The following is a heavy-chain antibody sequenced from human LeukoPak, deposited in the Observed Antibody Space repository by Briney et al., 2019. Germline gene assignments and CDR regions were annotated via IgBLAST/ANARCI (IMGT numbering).Heavy chain of an antibody. V-gene: IGHV1-2*02. D-gene: IGHD3-22*01. J-gene: IGHJ4*02. CDR1: GYTFTGYY. CDR2: INPNSGGT. Sequence: ASVKVSCKASGYTFTGYYMHWVRQAPGQGLEWMGWINPNSGGTNYAQKFQGSVTMTRDTSISTAYMELSRLRSDDTAVYYCARDGGGDSSGYNTIDYWGQGTLVTVSS. CDR3: ARDGGGDSSGYNTIDY.